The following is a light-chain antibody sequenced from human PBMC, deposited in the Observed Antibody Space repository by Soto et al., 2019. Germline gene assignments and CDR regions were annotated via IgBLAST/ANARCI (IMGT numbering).Light chain of an antibody. CDR2: GAS. CDR1: QSVSSSY. CDR3: QQYGIFT. V-gene: IGKV3-20*01. Sequence: EIELTQSPGTLSLSPGERATLSCRASQSVSSSYLAWYQQKPGQAPRLLIYGASSRATGIPDRFSGSGSGTDFTLTISRLEPEDFAVYYCQQYGIFTFGPGTKVDIK. J-gene: IGKJ3*01.